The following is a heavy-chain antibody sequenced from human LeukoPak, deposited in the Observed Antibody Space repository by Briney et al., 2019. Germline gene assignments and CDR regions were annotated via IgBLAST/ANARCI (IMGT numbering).Heavy chain of an antibody. D-gene: IGHD6-6*01. CDR1: GGSISSGSYY. J-gene: IGHJ4*02. CDR2: IYTSGST. V-gene: IGHV4-61*02. Sequence: SETLSLTCTVSGGSISSGSYYWSWIRQPAGKGLEWIGRIYTSGSTNYNPSLKSRVTISVDTSKNQFSLKLSSVTAADTAVYYCAGDTFSSGRYFGYWGQGTLVTVSS. CDR3: AGDTFSSGRYFGY.